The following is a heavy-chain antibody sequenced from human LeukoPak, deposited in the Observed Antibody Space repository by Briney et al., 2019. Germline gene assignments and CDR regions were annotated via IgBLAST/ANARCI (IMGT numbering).Heavy chain of an antibody. J-gene: IGHJ4*02. Sequence: GGSLRHSCAASGFTFSIYVMSWVRQAPGKGLEWVSGGSSSTTYYADSVKGRFTISRDYSRDTVFLQMNSLRAEDTAVYYCARVFRSGDLFVSDSWGQGTLVTVSS. CDR3: ARVFRSGDLFVSDS. D-gene: IGHD2-21*02. CDR2: GSSSTT. CDR1: GFTFSIYV. V-gene: IGHV3-23*01.